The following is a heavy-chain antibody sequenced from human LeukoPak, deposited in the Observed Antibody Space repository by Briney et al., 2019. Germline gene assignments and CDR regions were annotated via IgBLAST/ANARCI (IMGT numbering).Heavy chain of an antibody. CDR1: GFTFSSYG. Sequence: GGSLRLSCAGSGFTFSSYGMHWVRQAPGKGLEWVAVISYDGSNKYYADSVKGRFTISRDNAKKSLYLQMNSLRDEDTAVYYCARDFFAFGGVIALLDYWGQGTLVTVSS. CDR3: ARDFFAFGGVIALLDY. D-gene: IGHD3-16*02. CDR2: ISYDGSNK. J-gene: IGHJ4*02. V-gene: IGHV3-30*03.